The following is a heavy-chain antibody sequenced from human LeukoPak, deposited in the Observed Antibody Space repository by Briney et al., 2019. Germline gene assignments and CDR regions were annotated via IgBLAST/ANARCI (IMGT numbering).Heavy chain of an antibody. CDR1: GFTFSSYT. Sequence: GGSLRLSCAASGFTFSSYTMNWVRQAPGKGLEWVSYISSGNSNIYYADSVKGRFTISRDNAKNSLYLQMNSLRAEDTAVYYCAKDLRAYYYDSSGYSGFDYWGQGTLVTVSS. CDR2: ISSGNSNI. CDR3: AKDLRAYYYDSSGYSGFDY. V-gene: IGHV3-48*01. J-gene: IGHJ4*02. D-gene: IGHD3-22*01.